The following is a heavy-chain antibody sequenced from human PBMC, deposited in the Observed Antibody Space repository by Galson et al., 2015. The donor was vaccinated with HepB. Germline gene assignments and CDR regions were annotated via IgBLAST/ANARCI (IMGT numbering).Heavy chain of an antibody. CDR2: IIPIFGTA. CDR1: GGTFSSYA. D-gene: IGHD6-6*01. Sequence: SVKVSCKASGGTFSSYAISWVRQAPGQGLEWMGEIIPIFGTANYAQKFQGRVTITADESTSTAYMELSSLRSEDTAVYYCARDEYSRRTGPLPKRNYGMDVWGQGTTVTVSS. CDR3: ARDEYSRRTGPLPKRNYGMDV. V-gene: IGHV1-69*13. J-gene: IGHJ6*02.